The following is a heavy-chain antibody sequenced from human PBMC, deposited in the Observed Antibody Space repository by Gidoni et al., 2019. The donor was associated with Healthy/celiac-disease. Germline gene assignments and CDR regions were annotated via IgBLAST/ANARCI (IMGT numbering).Heavy chain of an antibody. Sequence: EVQLVESGGGLVKPGGSLRLSCAASGFTFRSYSMNWVRQAPGKGLEWVSSISSSSSYIYYADAVKGRFTISRDNAKNSLYLQMNSLRAEDTAVYYCASPVLGASIAVAGSTDYWGQGTLVTVSS. J-gene: IGHJ4*02. D-gene: IGHD6-19*01. CDR1: GFTFRSYS. V-gene: IGHV3-21*01. CDR3: ASPVLGASIAVAGSTDY. CDR2: ISSSSSYI.